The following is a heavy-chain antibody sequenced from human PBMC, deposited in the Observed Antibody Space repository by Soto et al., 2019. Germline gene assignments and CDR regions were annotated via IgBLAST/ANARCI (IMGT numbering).Heavy chain of an antibody. Sequence: TSETLSLTCAVSGGSFTSNNWWTWVRQPPGQGLEWIGEIYRTGSTNYNPSPKSRVTISLDKSENQFSLKVTSLTAADTAVYYCESRDPGTSVDYWGQGTLVTVSS. J-gene: IGHJ4*02. CDR3: ESRDPGTSVDY. D-gene: IGHD1-7*01. CDR1: GGSFTSNNW. CDR2: IYRTGST. V-gene: IGHV4-4*02.